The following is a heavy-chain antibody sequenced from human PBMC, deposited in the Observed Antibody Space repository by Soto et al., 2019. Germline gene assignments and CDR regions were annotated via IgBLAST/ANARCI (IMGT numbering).Heavy chain of an antibody. D-gene: IGHD3-3*01. CDR1: GYTFTGYY. V-gene: IGHV1-2*02. CDR3: ARGPTDYAFWSGYYRREPFDY. J-gene: IGHJ4*02. Sequence: VASVKVSCKASGYTFTGYYMHWVRQAPGQGLEWMGWINPNSGGTNYAQKFQGRVTMTRDTSISTAYMELSRLRSDDTAVYYCARGPTDYAFWSGYYRREPFDYWGQGTLVTVSS. CDR2: INPNSGGT.